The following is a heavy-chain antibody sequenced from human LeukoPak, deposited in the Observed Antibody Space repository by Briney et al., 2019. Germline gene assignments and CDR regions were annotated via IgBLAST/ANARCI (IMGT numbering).Heavy chain of an antibody. CDR1: GGSISSFY. V-gene: IGHV4-59*08. J-gene: IGHJ4*02. CDR2: IYSSGST. Sequence: SETLSLTCQVSGGSISSFYWSWIRQPPGKGLEWIGSIYSSGSTNYNPSLNGRVTISVDTSKNHFSLKLRSVTAADTAMYNCVRHWDFWGQGTQVTVSS. CDR3: VRHWDF.